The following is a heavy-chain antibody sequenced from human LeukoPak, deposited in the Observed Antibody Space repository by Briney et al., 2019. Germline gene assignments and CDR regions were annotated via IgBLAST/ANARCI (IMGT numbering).Heavy chain of an antibody. Sequence: SETLSLTCTVSGGSISSYYWSWIRQPPGKGLEWIGYIYTSGSTNYNPSHKSRVTISVDTSKNQFSLKLSSVTAADTAVYYCARHKRVLAAAGYYYYYMDVWGKGTTVTVSS. V-gene: IGHV4-4*09. CDR3: ARHKRVLAAAGYYYYYMDV. D-gene: IGHD6-13*01. J-gene: IGHJ6*03. CDR2: IYTSGST. CDR1: GGSISSYY.